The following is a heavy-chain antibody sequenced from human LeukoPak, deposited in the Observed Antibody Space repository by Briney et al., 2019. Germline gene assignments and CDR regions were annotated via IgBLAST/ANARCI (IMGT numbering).Heavy chain of an antibody. CDR3: AKVMVRGEIKY. V-gene: IGHV3-21*01. CDR2: ISSASSYI. Sequence: GGSLRLSCAGSGFPFTSYSMSWVRQAPGKGLEWVSSISSASSYIYYADSVKGRFTISRDNDKDSLYLQLNRLKAGDTAVYYCAKVMVRGEIKYWGQGTLVTVSS. CDR1: GFPFTSYS. J-gene: IGHJ4*02. D-gene: IGHD3-10*01.